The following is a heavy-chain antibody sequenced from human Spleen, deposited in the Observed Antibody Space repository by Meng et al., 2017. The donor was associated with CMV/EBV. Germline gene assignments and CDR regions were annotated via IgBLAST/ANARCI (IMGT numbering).Heavy chain of an antibody. V-gene: IGHV4-39*01. Sequence: GSLRLSCTVSGGSISSSSYYWGWIRQPPGKGLEWIGSIYYSGSTYYNPSLKSRVTISVDTSKNQFSLKLSSVTAADTAVYYCARHSVTVTIFGVVIMLYYFDYWGQGTLVTVSS. CDR1: GGSISSSSYY. CDR3: ARHSVTVTIFGVVIMLYYFDY. CDR2: IYYSGST. J-gene: IGHJ4*02. D-gene: IGHD3-3*01.